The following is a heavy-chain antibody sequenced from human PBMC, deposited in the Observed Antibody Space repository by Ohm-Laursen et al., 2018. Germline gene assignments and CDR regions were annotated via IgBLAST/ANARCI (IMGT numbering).Heavy chain of an antibody. Sequence: ASVKASCKASGYTFTGHYMHWVRQAPGQGLGWMGWINPHSGGTNYAQKFQGKVTMTRDTSISTAYMELSRLRSDDTAVYYCARDPTGSYYGSGSYSDYWGQGTLVTVSS. CDR1: GYTFTGHY. CDR2: INPHSGGT. D-gene: IGHD3-10*01. V-gene: IGHV1-2*02. CDR3: ARDPTGSYYGSGSYSDY. J-gene: IGHJ4*02.